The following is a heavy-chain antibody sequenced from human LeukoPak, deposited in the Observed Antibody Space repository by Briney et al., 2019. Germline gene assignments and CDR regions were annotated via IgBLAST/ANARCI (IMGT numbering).Heavy chain of an antibody. D-gene: IGHD5-12*01. J-gene: IGHJ2*01. CDR1: GGSFSGYY. CDR2: NSHSGRT. CDR3: ARALVRATMVWYFDL. Sequence: SETLSLTCAVSGGSFSGYYWSWIRQPPGKGLECIGENSHSGRTNYSPSLKSRVTISVDTSKNQFSLNLSSVTAADTAVYYCARALVRATMVWYFDLWGRGTLVTVSS. V-gene: IGHV4-34*01.